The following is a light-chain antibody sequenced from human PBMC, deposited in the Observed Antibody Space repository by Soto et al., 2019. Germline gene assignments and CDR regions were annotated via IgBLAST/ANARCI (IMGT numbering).Light chain of an antibody. J-gene: IGKJ2*01. CDR3: QPSSNWPLT. CDR1: QTVSSY. Sequence: EIVLTQSPATLSLSPGERATLSCRASQTVSSYLAWYQQKPGQAPRLLIYDSSNRATGIPARFSGSGSGTDFTLTSSSLEPEDFAVYYWQPSSNWPLTFGQGTKLEIK. V-gene: IGKV3-11*01. CDR2: DSS.